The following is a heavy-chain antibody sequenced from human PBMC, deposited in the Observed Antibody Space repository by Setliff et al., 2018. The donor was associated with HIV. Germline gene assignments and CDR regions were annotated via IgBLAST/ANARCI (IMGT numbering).Heavy chain of an antibody. CDR1: GFTFGDYA. J-gene: IGHJ3*02. V-gene: IGHV3-49*04. CDR2: IRSKAYGGTT. CDR3: FWSGYYDSRFPNPIDAFDI. Sequence: PGGSLRLSCTSSGFTFGDYAMSWVRQAPGKGLEWVGFIRSKAYGGTTQYAASVKGRFTISRDDSKSITYLQMNGLKSEDTAMYYNFWSGYYDSRFPNPIDAFDIWGQGTMVTV. D-gene: IGHD3-3*01.